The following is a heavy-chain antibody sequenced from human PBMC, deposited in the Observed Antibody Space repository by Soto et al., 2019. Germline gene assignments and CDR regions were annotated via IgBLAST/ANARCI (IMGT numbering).Heavy chain of an antibody. J-gene: IGHJ4*02. CDR1: GGTFSSHA. V-gene: IGHV1-69*12. CDR2: TIPIYDTT. D-gene: IGHD5-18*01. CDR3: ARSVRYTYGLTY. Sequence: QVQLVQSGAEVREPGSSVKVSCKDSGGTFSSHAVTWVRQAPGQGLEWMAGTIPIYDTTKYAQKFQGRVTITADESTNTAYMELGSLTSEDTAVYYCARSVRYTYGLTYWGQGTLVTVSS.